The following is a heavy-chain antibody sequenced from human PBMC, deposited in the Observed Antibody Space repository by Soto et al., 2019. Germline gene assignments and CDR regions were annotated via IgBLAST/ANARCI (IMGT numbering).Heavy chain of an antibody. CDR3: ARLPTGFPNWFDP. V-gene: IGHV4-39*01. Sequence: SETLSLTCTVSGGSISSSRFHWGWIRQPPGKGLEWIANIKYSGTTFYNPSLKSRVTLSVDTSQNQFALKLSSVTAADTAVYYCARLPTGFPNWFDPWGQGTLVTVSS. CDR1: GGSISSSRFH. J-gene: IGHJ5*02. CDR2: IKYSGTT. D-gene: IGHD3-9*01.